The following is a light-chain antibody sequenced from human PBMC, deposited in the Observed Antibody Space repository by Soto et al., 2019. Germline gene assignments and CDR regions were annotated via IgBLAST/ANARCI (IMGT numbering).Light chain of an antibody. CDR2: GVS. CDR3: VSYTSSIAWV. V-gene: IGLV2-14*01. CDR1: SSDVGGYNY. Sequence: ALTQPASVSGSPGQSITISCTGTSSDVGGYNYVSWFQQHPGKAPKFMIYGVSNRPSGVSNRFSGSKSGNTASLTISGLQAEDEADYYCVSYTSSIAWVFGTGTKVTVL. J-gene: IGLJ1*01.